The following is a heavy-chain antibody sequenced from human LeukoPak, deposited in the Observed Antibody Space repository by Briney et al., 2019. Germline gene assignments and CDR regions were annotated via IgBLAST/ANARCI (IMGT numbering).Heavy chain of an antibody. CDR3: ARGLTILGYFDY. J-gene: IGHJ4*02. Sequence: SETLSLACTVSGGSISSYYWSWIRQPAGKGLEWIGRIYTSGSTNYNPSLKSRVTMSVDTSKNQFSLKLSSVTAADTAVYYCARGLTILGYFDYWGQGTLVTVSS. CDR1: GGSISSYY. D-gene: IGHD3-3*01. V-gene: IGHV4-4*07. CDR2: IYTSGST.